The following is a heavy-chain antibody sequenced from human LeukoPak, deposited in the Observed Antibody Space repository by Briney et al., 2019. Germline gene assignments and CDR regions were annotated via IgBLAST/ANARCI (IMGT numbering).Heavy chain of an antibody. D-gene: IGHD6-13*01. CDR2: IWYDGSNK. V-gene: IGHV3-33*01. CDR3: VIAAAEVDY. Sequence: GGSLRLSCAASGFTFSSYGMHWVRQAPGKGLEWVAVIWYDGSNKYYADSVKGRFTISRDNSKNTLYLQMNSLRAEDTAVYYCVIAAAEVDYWGQGTLVTVSS. J-gene: IGHJ4*02. CDR1: GFTFSSYG.